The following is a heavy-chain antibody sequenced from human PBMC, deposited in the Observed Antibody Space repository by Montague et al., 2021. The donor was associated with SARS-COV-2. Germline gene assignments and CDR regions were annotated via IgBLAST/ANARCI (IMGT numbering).Heavy chain of an antibody. CDR2: IYPGGNT. D-gene: IGHD3-22*01. CDR1: GGSISSGYFY. CDR3: ARLKRYFDSSGSPSAFDF. V-gene: IGHV4-61*02. Sequence: TLSLTCTVSGGSISSGYFYWSWIRQPAGKGLEWIGLIYPGGNTNYNPSLKSRVTISVDTSKNQFSLKLSSVTAAETAVYYCARLKRYFDSSGSPSAFDFWGQGTMVTVSS. J-gene: IGHJ3*01.